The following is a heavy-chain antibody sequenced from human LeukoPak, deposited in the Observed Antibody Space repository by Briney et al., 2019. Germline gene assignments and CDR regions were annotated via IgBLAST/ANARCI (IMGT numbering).Heavy chain of an antibody. Sequence: SETLSLTCSVSGGSVSSRSYYWSWIRQPPGKGLEWIGYIYYSGSTNYNPSLKSRVTISVDTSKNQFSLKVRSVTAADTAVYYCARVATVIDYWGQGTLVTVSS. J-gene: IGHJ4*02. D-gene: IGHD4-17*01. CDR1: GGSVSSRSYY. V-gene: IGHV4-61*01. CDR3: ARVATVIDY. CDR2: IYYSGST.